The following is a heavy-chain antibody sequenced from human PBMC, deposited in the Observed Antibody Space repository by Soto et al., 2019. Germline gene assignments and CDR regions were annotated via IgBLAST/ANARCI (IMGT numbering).Heavy chain of an antibody. Sequence: PGGSLRLSCAASGFTFISYSVNWVRQAPGKGLEWVSYISSSSSTIYYADSVKGRFTISRDNAKNSLYLQMNSLRAEDTAVYYCARHPERIAQIGWFDPWGQGTLVTVSS. CDR3: ARHPERIAQIGWFDP. CDR1: GFTFISYS. D-gene: IGHD6-13*01. V-gene: IGHV3-48*01. J-gene: IGHJ5*02. CDR2: ISSSSSTI.